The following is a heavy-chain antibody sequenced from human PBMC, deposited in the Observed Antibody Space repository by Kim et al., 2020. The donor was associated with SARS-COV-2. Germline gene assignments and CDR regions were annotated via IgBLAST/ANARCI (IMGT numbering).Heavy chain of an antibody. D-gene: IGHD4-17*01. Sequence: YYADSVKCRFTIARDNSKNTPYLQMNSLRAEDTAVSYGAKATYGDNKIDYWGQGTLVTVSS. J-gene: IGHJ4*02. V-gene: IGHV3-30*02. CDR3: AKATYGDNKIDY.